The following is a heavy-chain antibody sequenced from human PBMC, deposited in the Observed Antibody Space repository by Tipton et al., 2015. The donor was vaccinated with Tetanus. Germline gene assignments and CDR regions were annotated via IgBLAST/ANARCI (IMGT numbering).Heavy chain of an antibody. V-gene: IGHV4-39*01. CDR1: GASIRGGTFY. Sequence: TLSLTCTVSGASIRGGTFYWGWIRQPPGKGLEWIVSIYESVDTYYIPSLKSRVTISVDTSTNQFSLTLNSMAAADTGVYYCARHQSGSFTHFDYWGQGNLVTVSS. D-gene: IGHD3-3*01. CDR3: ARHQSGSFTHFDY. J-gene: IGHJ4*02. CDR2: IYESVDT.